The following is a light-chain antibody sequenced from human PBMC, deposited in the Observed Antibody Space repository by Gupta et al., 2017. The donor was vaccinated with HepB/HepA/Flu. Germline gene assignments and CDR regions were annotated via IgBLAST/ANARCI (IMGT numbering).Light chain of an antibody. Sequence: SYVLTLPPPVSVAPGKPASISCGGNNIGSKSVHWYQQKPGQAPLLVIYYDSSRPSGIPERFSGSNSGNTATLTVSRVESGDEADYYCQVWDASSDQYVFGSGTKVMVL. CDR2: YDS. V-gene: IGLV3-21*01. CDR3: QVWDASSDQYV. J-gene: IGLJ1*01. CDR1: NIGSKS.